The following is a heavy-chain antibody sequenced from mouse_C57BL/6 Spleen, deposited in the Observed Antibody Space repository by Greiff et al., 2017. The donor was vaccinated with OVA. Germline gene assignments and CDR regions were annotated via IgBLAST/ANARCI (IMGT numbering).Heavy chain of an antibody. Sequence: QVQLKQPGAELVKPGASVKLSCKASGYTFTSYWMHWVKQRPGQGLEWIGMIHPNSGSTNYNEKFKSKATLTVDKSSSTAYMQLSSLTSEDSAVYYCARGYGFYAMDYWGQGTSVTVSS. CDR1: GYTFTSYW. D-gene: IGHD1-1*01. CDR2: IHPNSGST. CDR3: ARGYGFYAMDY. J-gene: IGHJ4*01. V-gene: IGHV1-64*01.